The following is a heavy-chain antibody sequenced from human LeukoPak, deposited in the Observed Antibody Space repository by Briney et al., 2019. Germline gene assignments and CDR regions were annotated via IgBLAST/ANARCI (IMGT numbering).Heavy chain of an antibody. D-gene: IGHD2-15*01. CDR2: IKSKTDGGTT. Sequence: GGSLRLSCAASGFTFSNAWMNWVRQAPGKGLEWVGRIKSKTDGGTTDYAAPVKGKFTISRDDSKTTLYLQMNSLKTEDTAVYYCTTRYCSGGRCDYWGQGTLVTVSS. CDR3: TTRYCSGGRCDY. CDR1: GFTFSNAW. V-gene: IGHV3-15*01. J-gene: IGHJ4*02.